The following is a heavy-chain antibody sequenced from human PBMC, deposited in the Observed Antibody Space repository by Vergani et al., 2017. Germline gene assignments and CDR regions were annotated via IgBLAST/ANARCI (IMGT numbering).Heavy chain of an antibody. CDR2: FDPEDGET. V-gene: IGHV1-24*01. CDR3: AKETTRGRAWIQLWQIDY. CDR1: GYTLTELS. Sequence: QVQLVQSGAEVKKPGASVKVSCKVSGYTLTELSMHWVRQAPGKGLEWMGGFDPEDGETIYAQKFQGRVTMTEDTSTDTAYMELNSLRAEDTAVYYCAKETTRGRAWIQLWQIDYWGQGTLVTVSS. D-gene: IGHD5-18*01. J-gene: IGHJ4*02.